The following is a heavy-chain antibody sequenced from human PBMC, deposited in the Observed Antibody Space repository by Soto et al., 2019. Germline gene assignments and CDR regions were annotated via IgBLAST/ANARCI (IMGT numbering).Heavy chain of an antibody. V-gene: IGHV1-46*01. Sequence: ASVKFSCKTSGCTFTNYFVHWVRQAPGQGLEWMGAINPGNRITNYALRFQGRVTMTRDTSTNAVYLELSSLSSEDTAVYSCARYLNYYDCWAGSYYLHGRDVLGQGTIVTVSS. CDR2: INPGNRIT. D-gene: IGHD3-3*01. CDR1: GCTFTNYF. J-gene: IGHJ6*02. CDR3: ARYLNYYDCWAGSYYLHGRDV.